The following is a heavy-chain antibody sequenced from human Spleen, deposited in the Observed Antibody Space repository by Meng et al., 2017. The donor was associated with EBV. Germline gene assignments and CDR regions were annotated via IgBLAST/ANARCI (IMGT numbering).Heavy chain of an antibody. D-gene: IGHD6-19*01. CDR1: GYTFTTYA. J-gene: IGHJ4*01. CDR2: INAGNGIT. V-gene: IGHV1-3*01. Sequence: QVQLVQSGAGVKKPGASVKVYCRASGYTFTTYALHWVRQAPGQSLEWVGWINAGNGITKYSQKFQDRVTISRDTSANTAYMELRSLRSEDTAVYYCARGIGVVGTGYLWGQGSLVTVSS. CDR3: ARGIGVVGTGYL.